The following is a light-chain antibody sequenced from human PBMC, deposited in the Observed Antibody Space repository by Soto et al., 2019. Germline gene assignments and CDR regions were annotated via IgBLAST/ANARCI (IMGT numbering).Light chain of an antibody. CDR1: QNVRNT. CDR2: GAS. J-gene: IGKJ5*01. CDR3: QQYNNWPPIT. Sequence: DIVLTQSPGTLSLSPGERATLSCRASQNVRNTYLAWYQQKPGQAPRLLIYGASTRATGIPARFSGSGSGTEFTLTISSLQSEDFAVYYCQQYNNWPPITFGQGTRLEIK. V-gene: IGKV3-15*01.